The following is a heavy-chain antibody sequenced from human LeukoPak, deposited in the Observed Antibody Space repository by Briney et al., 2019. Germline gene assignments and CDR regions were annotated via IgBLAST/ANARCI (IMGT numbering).Heavy chain of an antibody. V-gene: IGHV4-39*07. CDR1: GGSISSSSYY. Sequence: SETLSLTCNVSGGSISSSSYYWGWIRQPPGKGLEWIGSIYYSGSTYYNPSLKSRVTISVDTSKNQFSLKLSSVTAADTAVYYCARDSPTYYYDSSVPETAFDIWGQGTMVTVSS. J-gene: IGHJ3*02. CDR2: IYYSGST. D-gene: IGHD3-22*01. CDR3: ARDSPTYYYDSSVPETAFDI.